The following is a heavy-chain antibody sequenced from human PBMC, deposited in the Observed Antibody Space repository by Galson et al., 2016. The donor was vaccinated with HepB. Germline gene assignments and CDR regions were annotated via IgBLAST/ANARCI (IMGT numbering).Heavy chain of an antibody. Sequence: SLRLSCAASGLSFSTENMHWVRQAPGQALEWVAYISSGGTTTYYADSVKGRFTISRDNAKSSLYLQMNILRPEDTAVYYCAKDRGRDGYNYEKNYFDSWGQGTLVTVSS. CDR2: ISSGGTTT. CDR1: GLSFSTEN. CDR3: AKDRGRDGYNYEKNYFDS. D-gene: IGHD5-24*01. J-gene: IGHJ4*02. V-gene: IGHV3-48*03.